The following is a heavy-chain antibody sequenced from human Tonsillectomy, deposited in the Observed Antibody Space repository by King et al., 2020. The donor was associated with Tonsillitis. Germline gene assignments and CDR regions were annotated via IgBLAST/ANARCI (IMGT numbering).Heavy chain of an antibody. CDR1: GFTFSSYG. CDR3: AKNFVFRGDYVGPEPNYYSYSGMDV. Sequence: VQLVESGGGVVQPGRSLRLSCAASGFTFSSYGMYWVRQAPGKGLEWVAFISYDGSNKYYADSVKGRFTISRDNSKNTLYLQMNRLRAEETAVYYCAKNFVFRGDYVGPEPNYYSYSGMDVWGQGPTFPVSS. V-gene: IGHV3-30*18. CDR2: ISYDGSNK. D-gene: IGHD4-17*01. J-gene: IGHJ6*02.